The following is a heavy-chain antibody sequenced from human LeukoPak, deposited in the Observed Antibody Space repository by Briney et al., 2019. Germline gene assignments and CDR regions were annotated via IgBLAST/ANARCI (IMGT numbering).Heavy chain of an antibody. CDR3: ARSEPRYGFVLFDY. D-gene: IGHD3-10*01. CDR2: IIPILGIA. Sequence: SVKVSCKASGGTFSSYAIRWVRQAPGQGLEWMGRIIPILGIANYAQKFQGRVTITADKSTSAAYMELSSLRSEDTAVYYCARSEPRYGFVLFDYWGQGTLVTVSS. V-gene: IGHV1-69*04. J-gene: IGHJ4*02. CDR1: GGTFSSYA.